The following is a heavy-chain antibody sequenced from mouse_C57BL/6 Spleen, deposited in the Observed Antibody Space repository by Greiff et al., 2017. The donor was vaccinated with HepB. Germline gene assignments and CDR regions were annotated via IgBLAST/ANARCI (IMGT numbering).Heavy chain of an antibody. J-gene: IGHJ2*01. CDR1: GFTFSDYG. D-gene: IGHD4-1*01. V-gene: IGHV5-17*01. CDR2: ISSGSSTI. CDR3: ARWTYWDGFDY. Sequence: DVKLVESGGGLVKPGGSLKLSCAASGFTFSDYGMHWVRQAPEKGLEWVAYISSGSSTIYYADTVKGRFTISRDNAKNTLFLQMTSLRSEDTAMYYCARWTYWDGFDYWGQGTTLTVSS.